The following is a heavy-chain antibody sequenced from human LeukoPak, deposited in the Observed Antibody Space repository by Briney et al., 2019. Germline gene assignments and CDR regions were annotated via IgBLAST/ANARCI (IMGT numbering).Heavy chain of an antibody. Sequence: GGSLRLSCAASGFTVSSNYMSWVRQAPGKGLEWVSVIYSGGSTYYADSVKGRFTISRHNSKNTLYLQMNSLRAEDTAVYYCARDGYDSSGYSNYFDYWGQGTLVTVSP. CDR1: GFTVSSNY. V-gene: IGHV3-53*04. D-gene: IGHD3-22*01. CDR2: IYSGGST. CDR3: ARDGYDSSGYSNYFDY. J-gene: IGHJ4*02.